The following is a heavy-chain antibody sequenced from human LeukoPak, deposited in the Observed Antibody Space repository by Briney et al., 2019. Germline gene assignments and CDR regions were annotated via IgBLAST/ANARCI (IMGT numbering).Heavy chain of an antibody. V-gene: IGHV3-23*01. CDR3: ARSLGKWSLDY. J-gene: IGHJ4*02. CDR1: GYTFSNYA. CDR2: ISGSGAGT. D-gene: IGHD2-15*01. Sequence: GRTLSLSCAASGYTFSNYAIGWVRKAPGTGLDRVSVISGSGAGTYYADSVKGRLTIFRDNSKNTLYLQMNSLRYEDTAVYYCARSLGKWSLDYWDQGTLVTVSS.